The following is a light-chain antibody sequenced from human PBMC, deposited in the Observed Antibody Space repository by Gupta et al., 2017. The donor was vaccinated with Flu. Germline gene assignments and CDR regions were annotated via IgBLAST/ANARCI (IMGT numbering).Light chain of an antibody. Sequence: IVFTQSPGTLSLSPGERPTLSCRASQSVRSSYLAWYQQKPGQAPRLLIYGASSRATGVPDRFSGSGSGTDFTLTISRLEPEDFAVYYCQQEGSSPYDFGQGTKLEIK. CDR1: QSVRSSY. CDR3: QQEGSSPYD. CDR2: GAS. V-gene: IGKV3-20*01. J-gene: IGKJ2*01.